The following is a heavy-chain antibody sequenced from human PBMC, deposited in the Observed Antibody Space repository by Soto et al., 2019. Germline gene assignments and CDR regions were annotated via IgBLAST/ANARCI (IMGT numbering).Heavy chain of an antibody. V-gene: IGHV1-2*02. D-gene: IGHD6-13*01. CDR3: ASRPCPAKYSSSWSFGMDV. Sequence: ASVKVSCKASGYTFTGYYMHWVRQAPGQGLEWMGWINPTSGGTNYAQKFQGRVTMTRDTSISTAYMELSRLRSDDTAVYYCASRPCPAKYSSSWSFGMDVWGQGTTVTVSS. CDR1: GYTFTGYY. CDR2: INPTSGGT. J-gene: IGHJ6*02.